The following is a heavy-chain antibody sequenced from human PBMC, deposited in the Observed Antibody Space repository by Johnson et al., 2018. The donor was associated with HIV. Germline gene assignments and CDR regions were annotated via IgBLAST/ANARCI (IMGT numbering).Heavy chain of an antibody. D-gene: IGHD3-16*01. J-gene: IGHJ3*02. Sequence: EVRLVESGGGLVQPGGSLRLSCEASGFTVRSNYISWVRQAPWKGLEWVSVIYSGGDTYYADSMRGRFTISRDNSGNTLYLQMDSLRVEDTAVYYCASTSLGAFDIWGQGTMVTVSS. CDR2: IYSGGDT. V-gene: IGHV3-66*01. CDR1: GFTVRSNY. CDR3: ASTSLGAFDI.